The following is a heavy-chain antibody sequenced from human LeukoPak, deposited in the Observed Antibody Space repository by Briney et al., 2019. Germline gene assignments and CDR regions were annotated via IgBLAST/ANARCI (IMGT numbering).Heavy chain of an antibody. CDR2: INHSGST. CDR1: GGSFSGYY. Sequence: SETLSLTCAVYGGSFSGYYWSWIRQPPGKGLEWIGEINHSGSTNYNPSLKSRVTISVDTSKNQFSLKLSSVTAAGTAVYYCARGRRTVRGVLDYWGQGTLVTVSS. D-gene: IGHD3-10*01. J-gene: IGHJ4*02. CDR3: ARGRRTVRGVLDY. V-gene: IGHV4-34*01.